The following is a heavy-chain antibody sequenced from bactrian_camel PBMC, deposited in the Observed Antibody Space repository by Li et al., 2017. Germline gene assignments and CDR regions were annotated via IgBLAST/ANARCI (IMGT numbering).Heavy chain of an antibody. V-gene: IGHV3S66*01. CDR3: AGEGYYADVGECAASDFAF. D-gene: IGHD2*01. Sequence: DVQLVESGGGSVQAGGSLRLSCAASGYTDDNHCLGWFRQAPGQSREWVAISDADGATRYADSVKGRFTISTDDDMNTVYLQMNTLKPEDTATYYCAGEGYYADVGECAASDFAFWGQGTQVTVS. CDR2: ISDADGAT. J-gene: IGHJ6*01. CDR1: GYTDDNHC.